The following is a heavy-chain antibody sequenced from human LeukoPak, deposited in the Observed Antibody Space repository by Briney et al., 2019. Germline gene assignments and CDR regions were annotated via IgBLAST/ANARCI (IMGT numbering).Heavy chain of an antibody. V-gene: IGHV1-18*01. CDR1: GYTFTSYG. Sequence: GASVKVSCKASGYTFTSYGISWVRQAPGQGLEWMGWISAYNGDTNYAQKLQGRVTMTTDTSTSTAYMELRSLRSDDTAVYYCARDLGERDGYKARDAFDIWGQGTMVTVSS. D-gene: IGHD5-24*01. CDR3: ARDLGERDGYKARDAFDI. CDR2: ISAYNGDT. J-gene: IGHJ3*02.